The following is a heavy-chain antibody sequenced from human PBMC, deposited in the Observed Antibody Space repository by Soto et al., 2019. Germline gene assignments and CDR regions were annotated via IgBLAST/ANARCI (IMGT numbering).Heavy chain of an antibody. Sequence: QVQLQESGPGLVKPSETLSLTCTVSGVSVRSGSHYWSWIRQPPGKGLAWIGYIYYSGSTNYNPALKSRGAISVDTSKNQFSLKLSSVTAADTAVYYCARCHGDDTAMVQWWGQGTLVTVSS. CDR3: ARCHGDDTAMVQW. CDR2: IYYSGST. CDR1: GVSVRSGSHY. D-gene: IGHD5-18*01. V-gene: IGHV4-61*01. J-gene: IGHJ4*02.